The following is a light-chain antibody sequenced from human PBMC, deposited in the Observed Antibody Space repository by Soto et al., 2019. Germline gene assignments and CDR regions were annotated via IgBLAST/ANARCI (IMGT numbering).Light chain of an antibody. CDR2: DAS. Sequence: IQMTQSPSSLSASVRDKVTITCQASQDISKYLNWYQQKPGKAPKLLIYDASNLETGDPSRFSGSGSGTDFTFSISSLHPEDIATYYCQQYDTLLFTFGPGTKVDIK. CDR3: QQYDTLLFT. J-gene: IGKJ3*01. CDR1: QDISKY. V-gene: IGKV1-33*01.